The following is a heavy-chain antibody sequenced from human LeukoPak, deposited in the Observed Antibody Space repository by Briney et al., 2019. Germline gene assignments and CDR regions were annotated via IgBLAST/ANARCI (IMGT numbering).Heavy chain of an antibody. V-gene: IGHV4-38-2*02. CDR2: IYHSGST. J-gene: IGHJ6*03. CDR3: ARMPGYSYYYMDV. Sequence: SETLSLTCTVSGYSISSGYYWGWIRQPPGKGLEWIGSIYHSGSTYYNPSLKSRVTISVDTSKNQFSLKLSSVTAADTAVYYCARMPGYSYYYMDVWGKGTTVTVSS. CDR1: GYSISSGYY. D-gene: IGHD5-18*01.